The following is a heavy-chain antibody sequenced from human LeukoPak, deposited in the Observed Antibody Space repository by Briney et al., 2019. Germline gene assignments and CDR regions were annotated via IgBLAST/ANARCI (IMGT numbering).Heavy chain of an antibody. J-gene: IGHJ4*02. D-gene: IGHD5-12*01. V-gene: IGHV4-59*08. CDR2: IYYSGST. CDR1: GGSISSYY. Sequence: PSETLSLTCTVSGGSISSYYWSWIRQPPGKGLEWIGYIYYSGSTNYNPSLKSRVTISVDTSKNQFSLKLSSVTAADTAVYYCASRGSHGLFDYWGQGTLVTVSS. CDR3: ASRGSHGLFDY.